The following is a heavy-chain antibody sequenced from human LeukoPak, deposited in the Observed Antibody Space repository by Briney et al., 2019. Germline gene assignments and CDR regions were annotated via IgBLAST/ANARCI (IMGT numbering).Heavy chain of an antibody. J-gene: IGHJ6*02. V-gene: IGHV3-33*06. D-gene: IGHD3-9*01. Sequence: PGGSLRLSCAASGFTLSSYGMHWVRQAPGKGLEWVAVIWYDGSNKYYADSVKGRFTISRDNSKNTLYLQVNSLRAEDTAVYYCAKSGYFDWLLPYYYYGMDVWGQGTTVTVSS. CDR1: GFTLSSYG. CDR2: IWYDGSNK. CDR3: AKSGYFDWLLPYYYYGMDV.